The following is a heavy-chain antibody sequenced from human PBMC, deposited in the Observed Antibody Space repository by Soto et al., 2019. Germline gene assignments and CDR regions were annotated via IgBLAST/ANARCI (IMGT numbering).Heavy chain of an antibody. Sequence: SETLSLTCAVSGRSFSSSHLWGWVRPAPGKGQEWIGEIYSSGSTNYNPSLKSRITMSVDKSKNQFYVKLSSVTAADTAVYYCVSDADETAIVPAPWLVWGRGTMVTVSS. V-gene: IGHV4-4*02. D-gene: IGHD2-21*02. CDR1: GRSFSSSHL. J-gene: IGHJ6*02. CDR3: VSDADETAIVPAPWLV. CDR2: IYSSGST.